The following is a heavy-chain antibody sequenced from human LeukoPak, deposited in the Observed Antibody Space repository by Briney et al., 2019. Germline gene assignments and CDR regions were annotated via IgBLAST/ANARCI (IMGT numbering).Heavy chain of an antibody. D-gene: IGHD3-16*01. V-gene: IGHV4-59*12. Sequence: SETLSLTCTVSGGSISSYYWSWIRQPPGKGLEWIGYIYYSGTTNYNPSLKSRVTMSVDTSKNQFSLKVNSVTAADTAVYYCARDGFGWFDPWGQGTLVTVSS. CDR2: IYYSGTT. J-gene: IGHJ5*02. CDR1: GGSISSYY. CDR3: ARDGFGWFDP.